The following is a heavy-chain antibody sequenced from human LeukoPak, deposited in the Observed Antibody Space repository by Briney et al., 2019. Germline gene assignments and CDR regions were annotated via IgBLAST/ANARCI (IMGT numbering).Heavy chain of an antibody. J-gene: IGHJ5*02. CDR1: GDSISSSNYY. Sequence: SETLSLTCSVSGDSISSSNYYWGWIRQPPGKGLEWIGSIYYSGSTYYNPSLKSRVTISVDRSKNQFSLKLSSVTAADTAVYYCARDLLHKPFDPWGQGTLVTVSS. V-gene: IGHV4-39*07. CDR3: ARDLLHKPFDP. CDR2: IYYSGST. D-gene: IGHD1-26*01.